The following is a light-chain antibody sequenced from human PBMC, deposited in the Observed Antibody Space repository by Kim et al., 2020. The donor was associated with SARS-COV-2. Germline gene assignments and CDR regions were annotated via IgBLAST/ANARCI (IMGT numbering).Light chain of an antibody. J-gene: IGKJ3*01. CDR1: QSVSSSC. Sequence: SPGERTTRPCRASQSVSSSCLAWYQQKHGQAPRLLILGTSSRATGIPGRVSGSGAGTDFTLTITRLEPEDVAVYYCQQYGTSPFTFGPGTKVDIK. CDR3: QQYGTSPFT. V-gene: IGKV3-20*01. CDR2: GTS.